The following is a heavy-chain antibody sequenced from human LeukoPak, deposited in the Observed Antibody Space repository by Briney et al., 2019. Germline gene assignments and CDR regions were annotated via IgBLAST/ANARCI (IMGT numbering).Heavy chain of an antibody. D-gene: IGHD1-26*01. CDR1: GFTFSSYA. V-gene: IGHV3-30-3*01. Sequence: TGGSLRLSCAASGFTFSSYAMHWVRQAPGKGLEWVAVISYDGSNKYYADSVKGRFTISRDNSKNTLYLQMNSLRAEDTAVYYCARVWYSGSPGGDYWGQGTLVTVSS. CDR3: ARVWYSGSPGGDY. J-gene: IGHJ4*02. CDR2: ISYDGSNK.